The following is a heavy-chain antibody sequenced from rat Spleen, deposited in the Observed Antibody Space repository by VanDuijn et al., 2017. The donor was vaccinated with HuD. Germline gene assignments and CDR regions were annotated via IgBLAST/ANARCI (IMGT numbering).Heavy chain of an antibody. CDR1: GFTFSDYY. V-gene: IGHV5-7*01. CDR3: ATPLFDY. Sequence: EVQLVESGGGLVQPGRSLKLSCAASGFTFSDYYMVWARQCPKKGLEWVATILDDGFSTYYRDSVKGRFTISRDNAKGTLYLQMDSLTSEDTATYYCATPLFDYWGQGVMVTVSS. CDR2: ILDDGFST. J-gene: IGHJ2*01.